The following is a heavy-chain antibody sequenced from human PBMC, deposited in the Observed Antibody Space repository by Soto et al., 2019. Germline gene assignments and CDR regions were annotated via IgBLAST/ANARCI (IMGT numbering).Heavy chain of an antibody. CDR1: GGSISSYY. Sequence: SETLSLTCTVSGGSISSYYWSWIRQPPGKGLEWIGYIYYSGSTNYNPSLKSRVTMSVDTSKNHFSLKLSSVTAADTAVYYCARRIGIVVGDPYNWFDPWGQGTLVTVS. CDR3: ARRIGIVVGDPYNWFDP. J-gene: IGHJ5*02. CDR2: IYYSGST. D-gene: IGHD2-2*01. V-gene: IGHV4-59*01.